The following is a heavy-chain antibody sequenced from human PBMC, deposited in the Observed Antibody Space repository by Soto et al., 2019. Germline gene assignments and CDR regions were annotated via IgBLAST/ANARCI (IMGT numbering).Heavy chain of an antibody. J-gene: IGHJ4*02. Sequence: SETLSLTCAVSGYSISSGYYWGWIRQPPGKGLEWIGGIFHSGSTYSNPSLKSRVTISVDTSKNQFSLKLASVTAADTAVYYCARDPGSGWLGHFDSWGQGTLVTVSS. CDR1: GYSISSGYY. D-gene: IGHD6-19*01. CDR2: IFHSGST. CDR3: ARDPGSGWLGHFDS. V-gene: IGHV4-38-2*02.